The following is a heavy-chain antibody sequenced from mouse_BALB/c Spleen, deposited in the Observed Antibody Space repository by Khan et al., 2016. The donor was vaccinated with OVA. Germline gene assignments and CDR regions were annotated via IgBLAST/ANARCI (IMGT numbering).Heavy chain of an antibody. CDR3: VRGGKFAY. Sequence: QVQLQQSGAELVRPGVSVKISCKGSGYTFTDYAMHWVKQRHAKSLEWIGVISTYYGDADYNQKFQGKASMTVDNSSSTAYMELARLTSEDSAIYYCVRGGKFAYWGQGTLVTVAA. D-gene: IGHD1-1*02. V-gene: IGHV1S137*01. CDR2: ISTYYGDA. J-gene: IGHJ3*01. CDR1: GYTFTDYA.